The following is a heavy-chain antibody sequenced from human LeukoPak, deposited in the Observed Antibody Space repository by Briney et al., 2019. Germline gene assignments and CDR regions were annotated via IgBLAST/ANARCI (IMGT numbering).Heavy chain of an antibody. CDR1: GFTFSSYG. CDR2: ISYDGSNE. J-gene: IGHJ6*03. V-gene: IGHV3-30*03. D-gene: IGHD3-16*01. Sequence: GSLRLSCAASGFTFSSYGMHWVRQAPGKGLEWVAVISYDGSNEYYADSVKGRFTISRDNSKNTLYLQMNSLRAEDTAVYYCARDGLDRSTSGWGYYMDVWGKGTTVTVSS. CDR3: ARDGLDRSTSGWGYYMDV.